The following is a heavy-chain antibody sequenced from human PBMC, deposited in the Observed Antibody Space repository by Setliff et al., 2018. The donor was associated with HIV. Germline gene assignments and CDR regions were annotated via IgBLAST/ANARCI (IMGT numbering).Heavy chain of an antibody. CDR2: ISAYNGNT. D-gene: IGHD3-22*01. J-gene: IGHJ3*02. CDR3: AREIGVYDSSGYYYVPDAFDI. CDR1: GYTFTSYG. V-gene: IGHV1-18*01. Sequence: ASVKVSCKASGYTFTSYGISWVRQAPGQGLEWMGWISAYNGNTNCAQKLQGRVTMTTDTSTSTAYMELRSLRSDDTAVYYCAREIGVYDSSGYYYVPDAFDIWGQGTMVTVS.